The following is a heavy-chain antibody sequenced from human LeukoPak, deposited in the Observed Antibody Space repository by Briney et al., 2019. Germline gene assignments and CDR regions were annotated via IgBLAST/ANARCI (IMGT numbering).Heavy chain of an antibody. V-gene: IGHV1-2*02. Sequence: ASVKVSCKASGYTFTDYYMHWVRQAPGQGLEWMGWINPNSGDTNYAQKFQGRVTMTRDTSTSPAYMELRRLRSDDTAVYYCARSHGVIMIRHWFDPGGQGTRV. CDR2: INPNSGDT. D-gene: IGHD3-10*01. CDR3: ARSHGVIMIRHWFDP. CDR1: GYTFTDYY. J-gene: IGHJ5*02.